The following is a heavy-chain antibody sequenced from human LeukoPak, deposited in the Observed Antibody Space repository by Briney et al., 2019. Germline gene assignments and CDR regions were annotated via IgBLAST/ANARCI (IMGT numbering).Heavy chain of an antibody. V-gene: IGHV1-2*02. CDR2: IYPNSGGT. Sequence: GASVKVSCNASGYTFTGYYMHWVRQAPGQGLEWMGWIYPNSGGTGYAQNFQGRVTMTWDTSITTAYMELNRLTSDDTAVYYCAREFPRTSGFDYWGQGSLVTVSS. D-gene: IGHD2-15*01. CDR1: GYTFTGYY. J-gene: IGHJ4*02. CDR3: AREFPRTSGFDY.